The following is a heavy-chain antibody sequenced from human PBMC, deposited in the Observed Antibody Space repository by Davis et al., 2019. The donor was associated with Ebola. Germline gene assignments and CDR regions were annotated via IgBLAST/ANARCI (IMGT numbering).Heavy chain of an antibody. D-gene: IGHD3-3*01. Sequence: SETLSLTCAVSGGSISSSNWWSWVRQPPGKGLEWIGYIYYSGSTNYNPSLKSRVTISVDTSKNQFSLKLSSVTAADTAVYYCARGNGYYTRDFDYWGQGTLVTVSS. J-gene: IGHJ4*02. CDR2: IYYSGST. CDR3: ARGNGYYTRDFDY. V-gene: IGHV4-4*02. CDR1: GGSISSSNW.